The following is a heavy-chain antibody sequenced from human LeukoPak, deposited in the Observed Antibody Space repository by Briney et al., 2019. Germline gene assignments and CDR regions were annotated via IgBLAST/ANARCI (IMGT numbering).Heavy chain of an antibody. Sequence: GGSLRLSCAASGFTFSSYAMHWVRQAPGKGLEWVAVISYDGSNKYYADSVKGRFTISRDNSKNTLYLQMNSLRAEDTATYYCAKVGRELDSSSWYLFFDYWGQGTLVTVSS. CDR3: AKVGRELDSSSWYLFFDY. CDR1: GFTFSSYA. D-gene: IGHD6-13*01. J-gene: IGHJ4*02. CDR2: ISYDGSNK. V-gene: IGHV3-30-3*01.